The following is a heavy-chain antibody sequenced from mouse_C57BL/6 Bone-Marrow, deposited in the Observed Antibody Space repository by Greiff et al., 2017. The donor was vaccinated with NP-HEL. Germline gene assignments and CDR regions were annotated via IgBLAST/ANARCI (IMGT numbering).Heavy chain of an antibody. CDR1: GFSLSTFGMG. V-gene: IGHV8-8*01. CDR2: IWWDDDK. D-gene: IGHD1-1*01. J-gene: IGHJ1*03. CDR3: ARIATVVANWYFDV. Sequence: QVTLKESGPGILQPSQTLSLTCSFSGFSLSTFGMGVGWIRQPSGKGLEWLAHIWWDDDKYYHPALKSRLTISKDTSKNQVFLKIANVDTADTATYYWARIATVVANWYFDVWGTGTTVTVSS.